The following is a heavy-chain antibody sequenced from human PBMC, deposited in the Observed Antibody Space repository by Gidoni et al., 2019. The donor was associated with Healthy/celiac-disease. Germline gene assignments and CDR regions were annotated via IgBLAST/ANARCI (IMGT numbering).Heavy chain of an antibody. D-gene: IGHD5-12*01. Sequence: EVQLVESGGGLVQPGGSLRLPCAASGFTFSSYSMNWVRQAPGKGLEWVSYISSSSSTIYYADSVKGRFTISRDNAKNSLYLQMNSLRDEDTAVYYCARAGEWLRFGDATPLDVWGQGTTVTVSS. J-gene: IGHJ6*02. CDR3: ARAGEWLRFGDATPLDV. CDR1: GFTFSSYS. CDR2: ISSSSSTI. V-gene: IGHV3-48*02.